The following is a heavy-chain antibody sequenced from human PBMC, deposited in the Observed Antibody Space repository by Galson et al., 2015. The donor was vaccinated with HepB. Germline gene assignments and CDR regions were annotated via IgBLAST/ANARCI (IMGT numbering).Heavy chain of an antibody. D-gene: IGHD4-23*01. V-gene: IGHV3-15*01. CDR1: GFTFSNAW. CDR2: IKSKTDGGTT. CDR3: TTDIAVVTPADV. Sequence: SLRLSCAASGFTFSNAWMSWVRQAPGKGLEWVGRIKSKTDGGTTDYAAPVKGRFTISRDDSKNTLYLQMNSLKTEDTAVYYCTTDIAVVTPADVWGKGTTVTVSS. J-gene: IGHJ6*04.